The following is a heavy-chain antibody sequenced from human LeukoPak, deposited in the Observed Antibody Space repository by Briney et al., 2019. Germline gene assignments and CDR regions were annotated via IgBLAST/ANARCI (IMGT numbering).Heavy chain of an antibody. J-gene: IGHJ4*02. CDR2: IEQDGSEK. CDR1: GFTFSSYW. CDR3: ARGGGGYGSGNYVPGFPDY. V-gene: IGHV3-7*04. Sequence: GGSLRLSCAASGFTFSSYWMTWVRQAPGKGLEWVANIEQDGSEKYYVDSVKGRFTISRDNAKNSLYLQMNSLRAEDTAVYYCARGGGGYGSGNYVPGFPDYWGQGTLVTVSS. D-gene: IGHD3-10*01.